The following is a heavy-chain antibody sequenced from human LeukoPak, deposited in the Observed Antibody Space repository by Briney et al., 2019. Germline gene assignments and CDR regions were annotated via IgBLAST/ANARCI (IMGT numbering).Heavy chain of an antibody. CDR2: ISSSGSTI. V-gene: IGHV3-11*01. CDR1: RFTFCDYY. J-gene: IGHJ2*01. Sequence: AAGSLTLSCAASRFTFCDYYLRWLPQAQGKGLEWVSYISSSGSTIYYTDSVRGRFTLSRDNAKNSLYLQMNSLRAEDTAVYYCARGGGDCTNGVCYNYWYFDLWGRGTLVTVSS. CDR3: ARGGGDCTNGVCYNYWYFDL. D-gene: IGHD2-8*01.